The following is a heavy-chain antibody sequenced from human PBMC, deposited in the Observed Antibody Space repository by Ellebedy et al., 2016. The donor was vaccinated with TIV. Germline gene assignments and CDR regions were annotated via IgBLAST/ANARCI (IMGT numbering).Heavy chain of an antibody. CDR2: IHPADSHT. V-gene: IGHV5-51*01. CDR1: GYSFTNFW. J-gene: IGHJ5*02. CDR3: SIAVDGTTWFDP. D-gene: IGHD5-24*01. Sequence: GESLKISCEGYGYSFTNFWIGWVRQMPGKGLEWVGIIHPADSHTKYSPSFQGQVTISADKSISTAYLQLSNLKASDTAIYYCSIAVDGTTWFDPWGQGTLVTVSS.